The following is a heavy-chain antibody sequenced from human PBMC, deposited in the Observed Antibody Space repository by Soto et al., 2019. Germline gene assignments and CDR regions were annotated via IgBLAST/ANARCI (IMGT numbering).Heavy chain of an antibody. CDR3: ARDCRRSSSWSYYYYYYGMDV. CDR1: GGSFSGYY. V-gene: IGHV4-34*01. D-gene: IGHD6-13*01. CDR2: INHSGST. Sequence: QVQLQQWGAGLLKPSETLSLTCAVYGGSFSGYYWSWIRQPPGKGLEWIGEINHSGSTNYNPSLKSRFTISVDTSKNQFSRKLSSVTAADTAVYYCARDCRRSSSWSYYYYYYGMDVWGQGTTVTVSS. J-gene: IGHJ6*02.